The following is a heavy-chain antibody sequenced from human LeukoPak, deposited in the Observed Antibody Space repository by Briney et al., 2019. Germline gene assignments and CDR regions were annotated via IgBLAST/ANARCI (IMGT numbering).Heavy chain of an antibody. J-gene: IGHJ4*02. CDR3: TGTIFGVVIPSDY. Sequence: PSETLSLTCSVSGVSISSYYWSWIRQPPGKGLEWIGYINYSGSTNYNPSLKSRVTISVDTSKNQFSLKLSSVPAADTAVYYCTGTIFGVVIPSDYRGQGTMATVPS. CDR1: GVSISSYY. V-gene: IGHV4-59*12. CDR2: INYSGST. D-gene: IGHD3-3*01.